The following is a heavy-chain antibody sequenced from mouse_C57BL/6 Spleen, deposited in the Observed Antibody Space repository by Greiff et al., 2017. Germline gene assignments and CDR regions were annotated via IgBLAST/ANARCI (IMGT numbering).Heavy chain of an antibody. D-gene: IGHD2-4*01. V-gene: IGHV1-54*01. J-gene: IGHJ2*01. CDR2: INPGSGGT. CDR1: GYAFTNYL. CDR3: ARTEYDYDGGVFDY. Sequence: VKLMESGAELVRPGTSVKVSCKASGYAFTNYLIEWVKQRPGQGLEWIGVINPGSGGTNYNEKFKGKATLTADKSSSTAYMQLSSLTSEDSAVYFCARTEYDYDGGVFDYWGQGTTLTVSS.